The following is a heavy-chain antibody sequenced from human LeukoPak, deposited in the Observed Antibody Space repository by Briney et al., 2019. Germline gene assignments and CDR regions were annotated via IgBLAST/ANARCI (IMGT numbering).Heavy chain of an antibody. Sequence: SETLSLTCAVYGGSFSGYYWSWIRQPPGKGLEWIGEINHSGSTNYNPSLKSRVTMSVDTSKNQFSLKLSSVTDEDTAVYYCARISQSSGGFYYWGQGSLVTVSS. CDR2: INHSGST. CDR3: ARISQSSGGFYY. V-gene: IGHV4-34*01. CDR1: GGSFSGYY. D-gene: IGHD2-15*01. J-gene: IGHJ4*02.